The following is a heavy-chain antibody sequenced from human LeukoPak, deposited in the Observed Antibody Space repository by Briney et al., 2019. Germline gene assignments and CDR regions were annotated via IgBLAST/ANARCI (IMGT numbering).Heavy chain of an antibody. D-gene: IGHD1-26*01. CDR1: GYAFTGYY. CDR2: INPNSGGT. CDR3: ARERTHGSYYDY. V-gene: IGHV1-2*02. Sequence: GASVKVSCKASGYAFTGYYMHWVRQAPGQGLEWMGWINPNSGGTNYAQKFQGRVTMTRDTSISTAYMELSRLRSDDTAVYYCARERTHGSYYDYWGQGTLVTVSS. J-gene: IGHJ4*02.